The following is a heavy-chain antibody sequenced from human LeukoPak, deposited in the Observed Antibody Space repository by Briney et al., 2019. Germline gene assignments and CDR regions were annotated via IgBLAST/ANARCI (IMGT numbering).Heavy chain of an antibody. J-gene: IGHJ4*02. Sequence: GGSLILSCAASGFTFSNYEMNWVRQAPGKGLEWVSYISSSGKTIYYADSVKGRFTISRDNAKNSLYLQMNSLRAEDTAVYYCARGERGDYWGQGTLVTVSS. CDR3: ARGERGDY. CDR2: ISSSGKTI. D-gene: IGHD1-26*01. V-gene: IGHV3-48*03. CDR1: GFTFSNYE.